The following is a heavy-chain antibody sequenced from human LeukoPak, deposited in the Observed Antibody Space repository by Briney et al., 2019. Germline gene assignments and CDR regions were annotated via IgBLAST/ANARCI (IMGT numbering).Heavy chain of an antibody. CDR1: GFTFSSYS. Sequence: GGSLRLSCAASGFTFSSYSMNWVRQAPGKGLEWVSSISSSSSYIYYADSVKGRFTISRDNAKNSLYLQMNSLRAEDTAVYYCARGGAAITSAFDIWGQGTMVTVFS. CDR2: ISSSSSYI. J-gene: IGHJ3*02. D-gene: IGHD2-2*01. CDR3: ARGGAAITSAFDI. V-gene: IGHV3-21*01.